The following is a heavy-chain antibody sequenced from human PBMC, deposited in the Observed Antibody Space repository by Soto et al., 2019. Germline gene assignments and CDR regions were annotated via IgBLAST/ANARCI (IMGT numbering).Heavy chain of an antibody. J-gene: IGHJ4*02. V-gene: IGHV4-61*01. CDR2: IHNSGTT. CDR3: ARDIRGFSRALDY. Sequence: SETLSLTCNVSGGSVNSDNYYWTWVRQPPGKGLEWIGNIHNSGTTIYNPSLQNRVTLSIDTSKNQYSLKLTSVTAADAALYYCARDIRGFSRALDYWGRGTPVTVSS. D-gene: IGHD5-18*01. CDR1: GGSVNSDNYY.